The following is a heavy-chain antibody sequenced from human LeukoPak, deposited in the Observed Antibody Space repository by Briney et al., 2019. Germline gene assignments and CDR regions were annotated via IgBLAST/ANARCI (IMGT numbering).Heavy chain of an antibody. CDR3: IRGGIQVSGIDAFDI. D-gene: IGHD5/OR15-5a*01. Sequence: GGSLRLSCAASGFNFDNYAMHWVRQAPGKGLEWVSSISSSSSYIYYADSVKGRFTISRENAKNSMYLQMNSLKDGDTAVYYCIRGGIQVSGIDAFDIWGQGTMVTVSS. J-gene: IGHJ3*02. CDR1: GFNFDNYA. V-gene: IGHV3-21*03. CDR2: ISSSSSYI.